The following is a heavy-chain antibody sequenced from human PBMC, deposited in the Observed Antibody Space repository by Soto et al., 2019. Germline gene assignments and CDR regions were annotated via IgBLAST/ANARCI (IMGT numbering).Heavy chain of an antibody. CDR2: INPSGGTT. V-gene: IGHV1-46*01. D-gene: IGHD3-22*01. Sequence: QVQLAESGAEVKKPGASVTVSCKASGYTFTSYYLHWVRQAPGQGLEWMGKINPSGGTTSYAQKFQGRGAMARDTSTSTVYMELSSLRSEDTAVYYCVRGDYYDSSGYYGGPPYFDYWGQGTLVTVSS. J-gene: IGHJ4*02. CDR1: GYTFTSYY. CDR3: VRGDYYDSSGYYGGPPYFDY.